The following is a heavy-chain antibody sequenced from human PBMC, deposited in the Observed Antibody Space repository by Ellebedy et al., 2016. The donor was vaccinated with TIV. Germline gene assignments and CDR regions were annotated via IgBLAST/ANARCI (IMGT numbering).Heavy chain of an antibody. Sequence: SETLSLTCTVSGGSISSYYWGWIRQPPGKGLEWIGSMYHSGSTYYNPSLKSRVTISVDTSKNQFSLKLSSVTAADTAVYYCARWGIVATLTWFDPWGQGTLVTVSS. CDR1: GGSISSYY. CDR2: MYHSGST. D-gene: IGHD5-12*01. J-gene: IGHJ5*02. V-gene: IGHV4-38-2*02. CDR3: ARWGIVATLTWFDP.